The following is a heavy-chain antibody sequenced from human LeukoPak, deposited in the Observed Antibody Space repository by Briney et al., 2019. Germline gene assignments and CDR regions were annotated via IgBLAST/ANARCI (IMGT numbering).Heavy chain of an antibody. Sequence: SETLSLTCIVSGDSISSNNYYWGSIRQPPGKGLEWIGSIYYSGSTYYIPSLKSRVTISVDTSKNQFSLKLSSVTAADTAVFYCARYYGSWSTYDYWGQGTLVTVSS. D-gene: IGHD3-3*01. CDR2: IYYSGST. CDR1: GDSISSNNYY. CDR3: ARYYGSWSTYDY. J-gene: IGHJ4*02. V-gene: IGHV4-39*01.